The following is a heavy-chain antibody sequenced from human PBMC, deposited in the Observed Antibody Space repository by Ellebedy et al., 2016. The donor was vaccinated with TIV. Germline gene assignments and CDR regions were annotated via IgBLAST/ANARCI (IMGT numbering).Heavy chain of an antibody. Sequence: PGGSLRLSCAASGFSFSTYGMNWVRQAPGKGLEWLSYITSTSDTKYYADYVKGRFTISRDNPKNSMYLQMDSLRAEDTGVYYCARGLFGSGRYSCDYWGQGTLVIVSS. V-gene: IGHV3-48*04. J-gene: IGHJ4*02. CDR3: ARGLFGSGRYSCDY. D-gene: IGHD3-10*01. CDR1: GFSFSTYG. CDR2: ITSTSDTK.